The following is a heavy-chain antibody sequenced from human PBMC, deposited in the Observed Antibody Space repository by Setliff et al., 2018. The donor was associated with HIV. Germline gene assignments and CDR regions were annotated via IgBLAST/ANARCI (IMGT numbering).Heavy chain of an antibody. CDR3: ASSKTFYDFWGGYYTHGAFKI. V-gene: IGHV4-39*01. CDR1: SGSITSRTYY. CDR2: IFYSGIT. J-gene: IGHJ3*02. D-gene: IGHD3-3*01. Sequence: PSETLSLTCTVSSGSITSRTYYWGWIRQPPGKGLEWIGSIFYSGITYYNPSLKSRVTISVDTSKNQFSLNLTSVTAADTAVYYCASSKTFYDFWGGYYTHGAFKIWGLGTMVTVSS.